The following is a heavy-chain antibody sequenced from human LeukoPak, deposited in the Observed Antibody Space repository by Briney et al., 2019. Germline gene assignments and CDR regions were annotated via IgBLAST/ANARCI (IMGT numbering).Heavy chain of an antibody. CDR2: IIPILGIA. CDR1: GGTFSSYT. Sequence: SVKVSCKASGGTFSSYTISWVRQAPGQGLEWMGRIIPILGIANYAQKFHGRVTLTADKSMSTAYMELSSLRSEDTAVYYCARAAYYYDSSGYYFDYWGQGTLVTVSS. V-gene: IGHV1-69*02. J-gene: IGHJ4*02. D-gene: IGHD3-22*01. CDR3: ARAAYYYDSSGYYFDY.